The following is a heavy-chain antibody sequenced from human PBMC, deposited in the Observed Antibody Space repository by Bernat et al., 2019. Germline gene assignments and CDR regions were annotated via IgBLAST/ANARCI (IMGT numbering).Heavy chain of an antibody. CDR3: ARGEYYYDSSGYYDNSAPLDY. J-gene: IGHJ4*02. CDR1: GFTFSDYG. Sequence: MRLVESGGGLVQPGGSLRLSCAGSGFTFSDYGMNWVRQAPGKGLEWVAVISYDGSNKYYADSVKGRFTISRDNSKNTLYLQMNSLRAEDTAVYYCARGEYYYDSSGYYDNSAPLDYWGQGTLVTVSS. CDR2: ISYDGSNK. V-gene: IGHV3-30*03. D-gene: IGHD3-22*01.